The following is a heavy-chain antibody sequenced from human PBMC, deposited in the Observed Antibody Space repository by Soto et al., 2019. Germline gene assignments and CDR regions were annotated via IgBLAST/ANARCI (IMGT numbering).Heavy chain of an antibody. D-gene: IGHD3-22*01. CDR3: AHLYDSSGYQAY. V-gene: IGHV1-3*01. Sequence: EASVKVSCKASGYTFTSYAMHWVRQAPGQRLEWMGWINAGNGNTKYSQKFQGRVTITKDTSKNQVVLTMTNMDPVDTATYYCAHLYDSSGYQAYWGQGTLVTVSS. CDR2: INAGNGNT. CDR1: GYTFTSYA. J-gene: IGHJ4*02.